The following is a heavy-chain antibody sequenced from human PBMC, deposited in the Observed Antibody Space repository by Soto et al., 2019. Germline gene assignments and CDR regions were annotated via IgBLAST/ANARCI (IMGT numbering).Heavy chain of an antibody. D-gene: IGHD6-19*01. CDR2: IYHSGTT. V-gene: IGHV4-4*02. Sequence: SGTLSLTCGVSGGSISTTNWWSWVRQPPGKGLEWIGEIYHSGTTNYNPSLKSRITISLDKSNNQFSLKLSSVTAADTAVYYCVRDAGYSSGWFDRWGQGTLVTVS. J-gene: IGHJ5*02. CDR1: GGSISTTNW. CDR3: VRDAGYSSGWFDR.